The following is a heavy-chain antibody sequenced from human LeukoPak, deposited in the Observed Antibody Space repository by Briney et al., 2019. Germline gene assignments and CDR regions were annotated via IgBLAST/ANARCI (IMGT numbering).Heavy chain of an antibody. V-gene: IGHV1-24*01. J-gene: IGHJ6*02. CDR2: FDPEDGET. Sequence: ASVKVSCKVSGYTLTELSMHWVRQAPGKGLEWMGGFDPEDGETIYAQKFQGRVTRTEDTSTDTAYMELSSLRSEDTAVYYCATRRPTVVAYYYYYGMDVWGQGTTVTVSS. CDR1: GYTLTELS. CDR3: ATRRPTVVAYYYYYGMDV. D-gene: IGHD4-23*01.